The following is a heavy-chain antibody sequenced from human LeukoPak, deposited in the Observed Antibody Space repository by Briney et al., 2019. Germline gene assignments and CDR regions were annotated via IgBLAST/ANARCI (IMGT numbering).Heavy chain of an antibody. CDR2: IYTSGST. Sequence: SEPLSLTCTVSGGSISSGSYYWRWIRQPAGKGLEWIGRIYTSGSTNYNPSLKSRVTISVDTSKNQFSLKLSSVTAADTAVYYCARAAAAGLDYWGQGTLVTVSS. CDR1: GGSISSGSYY. D-gene: IGHD6-13*01. V-gene: IGHV4-61*02. CDR3: ARAAAAGLDY. J-gene: IGHJ4*02.